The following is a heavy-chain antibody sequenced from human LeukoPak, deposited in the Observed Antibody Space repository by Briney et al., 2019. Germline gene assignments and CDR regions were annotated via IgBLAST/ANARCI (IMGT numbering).Heavy chain of an antibody. CDR3: ARYSGSLDY. D-gene: IGHD1-26*01. V-gene: IGHV3-74*01. Sequence: GGSLRLSCAASGFTFSNYWMHWVRQAPGKGLVWVSRINSDGSIRSYADSVKGRSTISRDNAKNTLYLQMNSLRAEDTAVYYCARYSGSLDYWGQGTLVTVSS. J-gene: IGHJ4*02. CDR2: INSDGSIR. CDR1: GFTFSNYW.